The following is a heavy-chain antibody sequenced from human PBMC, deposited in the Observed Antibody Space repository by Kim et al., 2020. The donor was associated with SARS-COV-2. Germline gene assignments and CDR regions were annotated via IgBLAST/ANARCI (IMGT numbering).Heavy chain of an antibody. CDR1: GYTFTSYG. J-gene: IGHJ5*02. V-gene: IGHV1-18*01. CDR2: ISAYNGNT. D-gene: IGHD2-2*01. Sequence: ASVKVSCKASGYTFTSYGISWVRQAPGQGLEWMGWISAYNGNTNYAQKLQGRVTMTTDTSTSTAYMELRSLRSDDTAVYYCARWDIVVVPAAPEGWFDHWGQGTLVPVSS. CDR3: ARWDIVVVPAAPEGWFDH.